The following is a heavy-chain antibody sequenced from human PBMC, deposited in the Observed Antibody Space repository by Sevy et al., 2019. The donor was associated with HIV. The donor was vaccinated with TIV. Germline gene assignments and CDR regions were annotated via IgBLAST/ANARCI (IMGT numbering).Heavy chain of an antibody. CDR3: VSLASDSYGFDY. Sequence: GGSLRLSCAASGFTFSDYYMSWIRQAPGKGLEWVSYISSSGSTIYYADSVKGRFTISRDNAKNSLYLQMNSLRAEDTAVYYCVSLASDSYGFDYWGQGTLVTVSS. CDR1: GFTFSDYY. J-gene: IGHJ4*02. CDR2: ISSSGSTI. V-gene: IGHV3-11*01. D-gene: IGHD5-18*01.